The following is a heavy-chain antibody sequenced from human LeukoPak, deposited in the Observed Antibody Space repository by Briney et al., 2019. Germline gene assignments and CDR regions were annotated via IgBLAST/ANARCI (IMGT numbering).Heavy chain of an antibody. CDR2: IYYSGST. J-gene: IGHJ6*02. V-gene: IGHV4-30-4*01. D-gene: IGHD4-11*01. Sequence: PSQTLSLTCTVSGGSISSGDYYWSWIRQPPGKGLEWIGYIYYSGSTYYNPSLKSRLTISIDTSKSQFSLKLSSVTAADTAVYYCARDDHDYSNNIYYGMDVWGQGTTVTVSS. CDR1: GGSISSGDYY. CDR3: ARDDHDYSNNIYYGMDV.